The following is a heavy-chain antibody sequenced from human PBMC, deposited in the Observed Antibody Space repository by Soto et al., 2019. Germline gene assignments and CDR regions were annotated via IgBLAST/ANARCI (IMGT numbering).Heavy chain of an antibody. J-gene: IGHJ6*02. CDR3: ARGEMWVRSQRPHYYYYYGMDV. CDR1: GYTFTSYD. D-gene: IGHD6-25*01. Sequence: ASVKVSCKASGYTFTSYDINWVRRATGQGLEWMGWMNPNSGNTGYAQKFQGRVTMTRNTSISTAYMELSSLRSEDTAVYYCARGEMWVRSQRPHYYYYYGMDVWGQGTTVTVSS. V-gene: IGHV1-8*01. CDR2: MNPNSGNT.